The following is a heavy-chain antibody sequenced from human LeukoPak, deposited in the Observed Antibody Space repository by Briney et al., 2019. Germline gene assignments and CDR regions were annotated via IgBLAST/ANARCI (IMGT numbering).Heavy chain of an antibody. J-gene: IGHJ1*01. CDR2: IIPIFGTT. D-gene: IGHD6-25*01. Sequence: ASVKVSCKASGGTFSSYAISWVRQAPGQGLEWMGGIIPIFGTTNYAQKFQGRVTITTDESTSTAYMELSSLRSEDTAVYYCARESAAGVGVVQHWGQGTLVTVSS. CDR3: ARESAAGVGVVQH. CDR1: GGTFSSYA. V-gene: IGHV1-69*05.